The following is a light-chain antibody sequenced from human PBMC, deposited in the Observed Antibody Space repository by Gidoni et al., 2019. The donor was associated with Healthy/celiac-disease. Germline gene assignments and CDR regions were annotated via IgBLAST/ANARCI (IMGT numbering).Light chain of an antibody. CDR2: AAS. CDR1: QSISSY. V-gene: IGKV1-39*01. J-gene: IGKJ1*01. CDR3: QQSYITPWT. Sequence: DIQMTQSPSSLSASVGDRVTITCRASQSISSYLNWYQQKPGKAPKLLIYAASSLQSGVPSRFSGRGSGTDFTLTISSLQPEDFATYHCQQSYITPWTFXXXTKVEIK.